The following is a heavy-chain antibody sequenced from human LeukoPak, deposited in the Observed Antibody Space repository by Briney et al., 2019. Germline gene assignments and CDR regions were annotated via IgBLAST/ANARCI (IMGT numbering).Heavy chain of an antibody. CDR3: AREKLDNDY. CDR1: GYTFTSYY. D-gene: IGHD6-6*01. Sequence: ASVKVSCQACGYTFTSYYMHWVRQAPGQGLEWMGIINPSGGSTSYAQKFQGRVTMTRDTSISTAYMELSRLRPDDTAVYYCAREKLDNDYWGQGTLVTVSS. CDR2: INPSGGST. J-gene: IGHJ4*02. V-gene: IGHV1-46*01.